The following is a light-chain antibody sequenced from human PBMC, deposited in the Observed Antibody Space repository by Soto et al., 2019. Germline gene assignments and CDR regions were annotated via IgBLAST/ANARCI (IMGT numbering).Light chain of an antibody. CDR1: NSDVGGYNY. CDR2: EVS. V-gene: IGLV2-14*01. CDR3: CSYTISSNLVV. Sequence: QSALTQPASASGSPGQSITISCTGTNSDVGGYNYVSWYQHHPGKAPRLMIFEVSNRPSGVSNRVSGSKSGNTASLTISGVLPEDEADDYFCSYTISSNLVVFGGGTKLTVL. J-gene: IGLJ2*01.